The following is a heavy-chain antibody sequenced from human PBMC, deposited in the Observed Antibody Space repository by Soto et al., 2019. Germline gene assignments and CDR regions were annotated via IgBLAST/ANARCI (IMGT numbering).Heavy chain of an antibody. D-gene: IGHD3-22*01. J-gene: IGHJ4*02. Sequence: SETLSLTCTVSGGSISSYYWSWIRRPPGKGLEWIGYIYYSGSTNYNPSLKSRVTISVDTSKNQFSLKLSSVTAADTAVYYCAGVGGGYYDSSGYYFGYWGQGTLVTVSS. V-gene: IGHV4-59*01. CDR3: AGVGGGYYDSSGYYFGY. CDR1: GGSISSYY. CDR2: IYYSGST.